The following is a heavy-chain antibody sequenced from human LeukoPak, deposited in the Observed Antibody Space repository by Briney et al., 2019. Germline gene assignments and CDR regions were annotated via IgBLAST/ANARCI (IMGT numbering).Heavy chain of an antibody. V-gene: IGHV4-59*12. Sequence: KTSETLSLTCTVSGGSISSYYWSWIRQPPGKGLEWIGSIYYSGSTYYNPSLKSRVTISVDTSKNQFSLKLSSVTAADTAVYYCARRGSSGYRIDYWGQGTLVTVSS. CDR2: IYYSGST. J-gene: IGHJ4*02. D-gene: IGHD3-22*01. CDR3: ARRGSSGYRIDY. CDR1: GGSISSYY.